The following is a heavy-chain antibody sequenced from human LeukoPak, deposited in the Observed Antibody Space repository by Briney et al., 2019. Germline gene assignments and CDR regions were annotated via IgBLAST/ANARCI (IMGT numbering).Heavy chain of an antibody. Sequence: GESLKISCKGSGYSFTNYWIAWVRQMPGKGLEWMGIIYPGDSDTRYSPSFQGQVTISADKSISTAYLQWSSLRASDTAIYFCARQDAGPFDVWGQGTKVTVSP. CDR2: IYPGDSDT. V-gene: IGHV5-51*01. J-gene: IGHJ3*01. CDR3: ARQDAGPFDV. CDR1: GYSFTNYW.